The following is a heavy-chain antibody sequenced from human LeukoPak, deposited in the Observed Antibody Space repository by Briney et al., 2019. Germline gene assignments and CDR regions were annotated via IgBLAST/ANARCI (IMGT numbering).Heavy chain of an antibody. Sequence: GGSLRLSCAASGFTFSSYAMSWVRQAPGKGLEWVSAISGSGGSTYYADSVKGRFTISRDNAKNSLYLQMNSLRAEDTAVYYCARVADYYDSSGYYHYYYMDVWGKGTTVTVSS. CDR3: ARVADYYDSSGYYHYYYMDV. CDR1: GFTFSSYA. D-gene: IGHD3-22*01. V-gene: IGHV3-23*01. J-gene: IGHJ6*03. CDR2: ISGSGGST.